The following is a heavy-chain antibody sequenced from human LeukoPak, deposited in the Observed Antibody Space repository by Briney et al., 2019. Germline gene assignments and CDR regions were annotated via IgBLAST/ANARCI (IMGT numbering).Heavy chain of an antibody. D-gene: IGHD4-17*01. Sequence: SETLSLTCTVSGGSISSSSYYWGWIRQPPGKGLEWIGSIYYSGSTYYNPSLKSRVTISVDTSKNQFSLKPSSVTAADTAVYYCAIFDYGDYFFDYWGQGTLVTVSS. CDR1: GGSISSSSYY. CDR3: AIFDYGDYFFDY. V-gene: IGHV4-39*07. CDR2: IYYSGST. J-gene: IGHJ4*02.